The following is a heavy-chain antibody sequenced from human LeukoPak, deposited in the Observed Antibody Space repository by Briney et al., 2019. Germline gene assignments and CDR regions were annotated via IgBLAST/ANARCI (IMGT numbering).Heavy chain of an antibody. J-gene: IGHJ5*02. Sequence: ASVKVSCKASGYTFTSYDINWVRQATGQGLEWMGWMNPNSGNTGYAQKFQGRVTITRNTSISTAYMELSSLRSEDTAVYYCARPRRSPLGWFDPWGQGTLVTVSS. V-gene: IGHV1-8*03. CDR1: GYTFTSYD. CDR3: ARPRRSPLGWFDP. CDR2: MNPNSGNT. D-gene: IGHD6-6*01.